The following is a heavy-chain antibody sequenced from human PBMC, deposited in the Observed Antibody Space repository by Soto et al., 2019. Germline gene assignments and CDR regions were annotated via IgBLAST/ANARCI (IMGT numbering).Heavy chain of an antibody. CDR1: GFTFSSYA. J-gene: IGHJ4*02. V-gene: IGHV3-30-3*01. CDR3: AREDIVVVPAADAKAYRLDY. D-gene: IGHD2-2*01. CDR2: ISYDGSNK. Sequence: QVQLVESGGGMVQPGRSLRLSCAASGFTFSSYAMHWVRQAPGKGLEWVAVISYDGSNKYYADSVKGRFTISRDNSKNTLYLQMNSLRAEDTAVYYCAREDIVVVPAADAKAYRLDYWGQGTLVTVSS.